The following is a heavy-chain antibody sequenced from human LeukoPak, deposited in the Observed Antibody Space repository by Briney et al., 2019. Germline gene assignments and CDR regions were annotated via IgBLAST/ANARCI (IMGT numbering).Heavy chain of an antibody. Sequence: SETLSLTCTVSGGSISSYYWSWIRQPPGKGLEWIGYIYYRGSTNYNPSLKSRVTISVDTSKNQFSLKLSSVTAADTAVYYCARERSSSWYGLEVWGQGTLVTVSS. J-gene: IGHJ4*02. CDR2: IYYRGST. D-gene: IGHD6-13*01. CDR3: ARERSSSWYGLEV. CDR1: GGSISSYY. V-gene: IGHV4-59*01.